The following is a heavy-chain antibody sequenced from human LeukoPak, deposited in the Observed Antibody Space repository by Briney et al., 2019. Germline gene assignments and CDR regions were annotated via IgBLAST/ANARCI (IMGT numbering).Heavy chain of an antibody. J-gene: IGHJ5*02. CDR3: ARDAPQVPAAGVLAS. D-gene: IGHD6-13*01. Sequence: GGSLRLSCAASGFTVSDNYMSCFRQAPGKGVEWVSVMYSRGDTYYANSVKGRFTFSRHISKNTLYLQMNGLRVEDTAMYYCARDAPQVPAAGVLASWGQGTLVIGFS. CDR1: GFTVSDNY. CDR2: MYSRGDT. V-gene: IGHV3-53*01.